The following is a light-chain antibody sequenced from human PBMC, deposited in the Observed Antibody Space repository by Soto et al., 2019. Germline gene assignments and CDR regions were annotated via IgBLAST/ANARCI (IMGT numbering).Light chain of an antibody. J-gene: IGLJ1*01. CDR2: EVT. V-gene: IGLV2-23*02. CDR1: SSDVGRYNF. CDR3: CSDTGNDAYV. Sequence: QSALAQPASVSGSPGQSITISCTGTSSDVGRYNFVSWYQQHPGKVPKLMIYEVTKLPSGVSNRFSGSKSGNTASLTISGLQAEDEADYYCCSDTGNDAYVFGPGTKVTVL.